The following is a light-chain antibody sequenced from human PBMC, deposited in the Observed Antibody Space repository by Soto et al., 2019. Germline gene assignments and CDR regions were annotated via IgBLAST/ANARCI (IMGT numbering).Light chain of an antibody. CDR2: DVS. V-gene: IGLV2-14*01. Sequence: QSVLTQPASVSGSPGQSITISCTGSSSDIGGYNYVSWYQQHPVKAPKLMIYDVSNRPSGVFYRFSGSKSGNTASLTISGLQAEDEADYYCSSYTSSSTLVFGTGTKVTVL. J-gene: IGLJ1*01. CDR1: SSDIGGYNY. CDR3: SSYTSSSTLV.